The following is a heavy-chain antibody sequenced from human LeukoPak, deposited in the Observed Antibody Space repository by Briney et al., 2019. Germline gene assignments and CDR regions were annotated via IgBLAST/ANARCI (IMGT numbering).Heavy chain of an antibody. CDR1: GFTFSSYW. Sequence: GGSLRLSCAASGFTFSSYWMHWVRQAPGKGLAWVSRINSDGSSTSYADSVKGRFTISRDNAKNTLYLQMNSLRAEDTAVYYCTRAAAGTFDYWGQGTLVTVSS. J-gene: IGHJ4*02. CDR2: INSDGSST. CDR3: TRAAAGTFDY. D-gene: IGHD6-13*01. V-gene: IGHV3-74*01.